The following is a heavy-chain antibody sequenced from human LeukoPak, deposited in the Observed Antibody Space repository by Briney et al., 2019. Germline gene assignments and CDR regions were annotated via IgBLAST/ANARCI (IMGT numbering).Heavy chain of an antibody. CDR1: GFNVSNNY. J-gene: IGHJ4*02. D-gene: IGHD4-23*01. Sequence: GGSLRLSCAASGFNVSNNYMTWVRQAPGKGLEWVSLIYSSGSTYYADSVKGRFTISRDNSKNTLYLQVNSLRAEDTVVYYCARRGDGGRSFDYWGQGTLVTVSS. V-gene: IGHV3-53*01. CDR2: IYSSGST. CDR3: ARRGDGGRSFDY.